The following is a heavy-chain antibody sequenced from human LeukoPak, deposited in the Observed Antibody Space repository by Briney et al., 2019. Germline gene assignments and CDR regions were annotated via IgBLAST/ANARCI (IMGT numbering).Heavy chain of an antibody. CDR2: IYYSGST. V-gene: IGHV4-59*01. D-gene: IGHD3-22*01. Sequence: SETLSLTCTVSGGSISSYYWSWIRQPPGKGLEWIGYIYYSGSTNYNPSLKSRVTISVDTSKNQFSLKLSSVTAADTAVYYCASYSYYYDSSGYFDYRGQGTLVTVSS. J-gene: IGHJ4*02. CDR3: ASYSYYYDSSGYFDY. CDR1: GGSISSYY.